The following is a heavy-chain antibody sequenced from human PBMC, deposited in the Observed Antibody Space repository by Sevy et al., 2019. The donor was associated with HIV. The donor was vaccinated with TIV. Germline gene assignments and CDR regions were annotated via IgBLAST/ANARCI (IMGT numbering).Heavy chain of an antibody. J-gene: IGHJ4*02. V-gene: IGHV2-5*02. CDR2: IFCDDDT. CDR3: AHRRSKGITITEFDF. D-gene: IGHD3-9*01. CDR1: GFSFSTSGVG. Sequence: SGPTLVKPTQTLTLTCTFSGFSFSTSGVGVGWIRLPPGKALEWLALIFCDDDTRYSPSLQSGLTITKDTSKDQVVLPMANMDPVDTGTYYCAHRRSKGITITEFDFWGQGTPVTVSS.